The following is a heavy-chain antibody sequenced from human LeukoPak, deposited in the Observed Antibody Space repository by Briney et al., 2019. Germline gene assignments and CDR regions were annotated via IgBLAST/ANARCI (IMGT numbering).Heavy chain of an antibody. Sequence: PSETLSLTCAVYGGSFSGYYWSWIRQPPGKGLEWIGEINHSGSTNYNPSLKSRVTIPVDTSKNQFSLKLSSVTAADTAVYYCARQDYYGSGTYYYPDYWGQGTLVTVSS. CDR1: GGSFSGYY. V-gene: IGHV4-34*01. CDR2: INHSGST. D-gene: IGHD3-10*01. CDR3: ARQDYYGSGTYYYPDY. J-gene: IGHJ4*02.